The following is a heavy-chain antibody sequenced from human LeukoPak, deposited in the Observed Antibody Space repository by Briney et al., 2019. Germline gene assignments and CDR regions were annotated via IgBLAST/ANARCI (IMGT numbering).Heavy chain of an antibody. J-gene: IGHJ4*02. CDR2: VIPIFGAA. V-gene: IGHV1-69*05. CDR1: GGTFSSYA. Sequence: SVAVSCNPSGGTFSSYAISWVRPAAGHWREWMGWVIPIFGAANYAQKFQGRVTITRDTSASTAYMELSSLRSEDTAVYYCARWPHVGYSGYDYPLDYWGQGTLVTVSS. D-gene: IGHD5-12*01. CDR3: ARWPHVGYSGYDYPLDY.